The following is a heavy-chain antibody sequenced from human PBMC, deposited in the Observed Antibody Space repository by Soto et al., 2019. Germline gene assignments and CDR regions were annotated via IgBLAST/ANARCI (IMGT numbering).Heavy chain of an antibody. J-gene: IGHJ6*02. CDR1: GGTFSSYA. CDR3: ARDSAQLKNPYYYYYGMDV. V-gene: IGHV1-69*13. CDR2: IIPIFGTA. Sequence: ASVKVSCKASGGTFSSYAISWVRQAPGQGLEWMGGIIPIFGTANYAQKFQGRVTITADESTSTAYMELSSLRSEDTAVYYCARDSAQLKNPYYYYYGMDVWGQGTTVTVSS.